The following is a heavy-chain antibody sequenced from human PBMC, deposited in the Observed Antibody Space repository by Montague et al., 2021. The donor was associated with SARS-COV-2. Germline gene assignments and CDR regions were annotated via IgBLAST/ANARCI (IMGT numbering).Heavy chain of an antibody. CDR1: FGSISTYY. V-gene: IGHV4-59*01. CDR2: IFYNGST. D-gene: IGHD2-21*01. J-gene: IGHJ5*01. CDR3: ARQDAWAYCGDECYRGWFDS. Sequence: SETLSLICTVSFGSISTYYWSWIRQHPGKGLEWIGFIFYNGSTKYNPSLKRRVSISLDTSKNQFSLKLSSVTAADTAVYYCARQDAWAYCGDECYRGWFDSWGQGTLVTVSS.